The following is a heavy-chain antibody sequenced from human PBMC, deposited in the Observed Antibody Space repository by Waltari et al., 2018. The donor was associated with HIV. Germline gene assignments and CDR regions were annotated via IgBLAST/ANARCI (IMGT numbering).Heavy chain of an antibody. Sequence: EVQLVESGGGLVKPGGSLRLSCAASGFTFSNAWMRWVRQAPGKGLEWVGRIKSKTDGGTTDYAAPVKGRFTISRDDSKNTLYLQMNSLKTEDTAVYYCTTDPSFEGATIFDYWGQGTLVTVSS. V-gene: IGHV3-15*01. CDR1: GFTFSNAW. D-gene: IGHD1-26*01. CDR2: IKSKTDGGTT. CDR3: TTDPSFEGATIFDY. J-gene: IGHJ4*02.